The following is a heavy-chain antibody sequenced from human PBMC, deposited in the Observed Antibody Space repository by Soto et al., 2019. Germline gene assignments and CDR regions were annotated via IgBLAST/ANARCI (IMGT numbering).Heavy chain of an antibody. D-gene: IGHD1-26*01. CDR2: MNPNSGNT. V-gene: IGHV1-8*01. CDR1: GYTFTSYD. J-gene: IGHJ6*02. CDR3: ARNPTFYYGMDV. Sequence: ASVKVSCKXSGYTFTSYDINWVRQATGQGLEWMGWMNPNSGNTGYAQKFQGRVTMTRNTSISTAYMELSSLRSEDTAVYYCARNPTFYYGMDVWGQGTTVTV.